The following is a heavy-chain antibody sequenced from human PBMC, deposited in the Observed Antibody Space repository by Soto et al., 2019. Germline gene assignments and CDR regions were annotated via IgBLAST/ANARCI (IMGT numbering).Heavy chain of an antibody. CDR2: ISGSSSYI. Sequence: KPGGSLRLSCVVSGVSFSDYNMNWVRQAPGKGLEWVALISGSSSYIYYADSVKGRFTISRDNAKNSLFLQMNSLRVEDTAVYYCARSGEILQTFDSWGQGTLVTVSS. CDR1: GVSFSDYN. CDR3: ARSGEILQTFDS. D-gene: IGHD1-26*01. J-gene: IGHJ4*02. V-gene: IGHV3-21*01.